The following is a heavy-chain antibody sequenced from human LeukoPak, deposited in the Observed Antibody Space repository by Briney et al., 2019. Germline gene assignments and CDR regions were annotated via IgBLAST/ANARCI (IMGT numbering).Heavy chain of an antibody. Sequence: PGGSLRLSCAASGFTFSSYAMSWVRQAPGKGLEWVSSIGGDGGNTYYADSVKGRFTISRDSPQNTLYLQMNSLRADDTAVYFCAKGHPLMDVWGKGTTVTVSS. V-gene: IGHV3-23*01. CDR3: AKGHPLMDV. CDR2: IGGDGGNT. J-gene: IGHJ6*04. CDR1: GFTFSSYA.